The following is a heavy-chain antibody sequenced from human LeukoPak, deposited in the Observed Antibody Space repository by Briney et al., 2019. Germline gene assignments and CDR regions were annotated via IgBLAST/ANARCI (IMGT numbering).Heavy chain of an antibody. CDR1: GGTFSSYA. J-gene: IGHJ6*02. V-gene: IGHV1-69*04. CDR2: IIPIFGIA. D-gene: IGHD3-10*01. CDR3: ARVSTMVRGAPYYGMDV. Sequence: GASVKVSCKASGGTFSSYAISCVRQAPGQGLEWMGRIIPIFGIANYAQKFQGRVTITADKSTSTAYMELSILRSEDTAVYYCARVSTMVRGAPYYGMDVWGQGTTVTVSS.